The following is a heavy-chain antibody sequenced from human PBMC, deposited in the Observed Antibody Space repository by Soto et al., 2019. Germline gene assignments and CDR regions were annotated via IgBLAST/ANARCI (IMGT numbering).Heavy chain of an antibody. V-gene: IGHV3-15*07. J-gene: IGHJ3*02. Sequence: GGSLRLSCAASGFTFGNVWMNWVRQAPGKGLEWVGRIKNKIGGGTTDYAAPVKGRFTISRDDSRDTLYLQMNSLKTEDAAVYYCATNDALDIWGPGTMVTVSS. CDR2: IKNKIGGGTT. CDR3: ATNDALDI. CDR1: GFTFGNVW.